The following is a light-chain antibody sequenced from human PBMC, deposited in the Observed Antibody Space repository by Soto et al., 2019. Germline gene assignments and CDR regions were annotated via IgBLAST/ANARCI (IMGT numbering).Light chain of an antibody. CDR2: GAS. V-gene: IGKV3-15*01. CDR3: QQYNNWPPIT. J-gene: IGKJ5*01. Sequence: EIVLTQSPGTLSLSPGERATFSCRASQSVSSNYLAWYQQKPGQAPRLLIYGASTRATGIPDRFSGSGSGTEFTLTISSLQSEDFAVYYCQQYNNWPPITFGQGTRL. CDR1: QSVSSN.